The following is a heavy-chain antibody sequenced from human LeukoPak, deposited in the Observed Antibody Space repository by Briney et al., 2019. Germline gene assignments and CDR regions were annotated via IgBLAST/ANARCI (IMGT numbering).Heavy chain of an antibody. V-gene: IGHV3-30*18. CDR3: AKDLGSSGYFDY. D-gene: IGHD3-22*01. Sequence: GRSLRLSSAASGFTFSSYGMHWVRQAPGKGLEWVAVISYDGSNKYYADSVRGRFTISRDNSTNTLYPQMNSLRAEDTAVYYCAKDLGSSGYFDYWGQGSLVTVSS. CDR2: ISYDGSNK. J-gene: IGHJ4*02. CDR1: GFTFSSYG.